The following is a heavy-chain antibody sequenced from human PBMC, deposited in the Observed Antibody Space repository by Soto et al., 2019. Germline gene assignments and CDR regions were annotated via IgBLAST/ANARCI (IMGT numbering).Heavy chain of an antibody. CDR3: AKDDQEERDYYYYYMDV. V-gene: IGHV3-30*18. D-gene: IGHD1-1*01. CDR2: ISYDGSNK. CDR1: GFTFSSYG. J-gene: IGHJ6*03. Sequence: GGSLRLSCAASGFTFSSYGMHWVRQAPGKGLEWVAVISYDGSNKYYAESVKGRFTISRDNSKNTLYLQMNSLRAEDTAVYYCAKDDQEERDYYYYYMDVWGKGTTVTVSS.